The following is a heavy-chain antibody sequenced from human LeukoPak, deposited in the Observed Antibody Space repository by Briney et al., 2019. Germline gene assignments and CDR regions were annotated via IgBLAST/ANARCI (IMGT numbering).Heavy chain of an antibody. CDR3: ARRAVVTLEEWFDP. CDR2: INAGNGNT. CDR1: GYTFTSYA. J-gene: IGHJ5*02. V-gene: IGHV1-3*01. D-gene: IGHD1-1*01. Sequence: ASVKVSCKASGYTFTSYAMYWVRQAPGQRLEWMGWINAGNGNTKYSQKFQGRVTITRDTSASTAYLQWSSLKASDTAMYYCARRAVVTLEEWFDPWGQGTLVTVSS.